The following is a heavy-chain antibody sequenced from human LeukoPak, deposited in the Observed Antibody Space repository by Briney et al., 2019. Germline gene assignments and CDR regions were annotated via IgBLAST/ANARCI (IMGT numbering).Heavy chain of an antibody. CDR2: IFSSGNT. D-gene: IGHD1-26*01. Sequence: GGSLRLSCAASGFTVSSNYMSWVRQAPGKGLEWVSVIFSSGNTYYADSVKGRLTISRDNSKNTLYLQMNSLRAEDTAVYYCGKNRYSGSLSPFDIWGQGTMVTVSS. CDR3: GKNRYSGSLSPFDI. CDR1: GFTVSSNY. V-gene: IGHV3-53*01. J-gene: IGHJ3*02.